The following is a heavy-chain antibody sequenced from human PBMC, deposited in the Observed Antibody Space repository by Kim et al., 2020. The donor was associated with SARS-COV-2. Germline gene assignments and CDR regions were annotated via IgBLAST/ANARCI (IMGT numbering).Heavy chain of an antibody. D-gene: IGHD4-17*01. CDR1: GFTFSSYA. CDR2: ISYDGSNK. CDR3: AREMGGYGDYIRNYFDY. Sequence: GGSLRLSCAASGFTFSSYAMHWVRQAPGKGLEWVAVISYDGSNKYYADSVKGRFTISRDNSKNTLYLQMNSLRAEDTAVYYCAREMGGYGDYIRNYFDYWGQGTLVTVSS. J-gene: IGHJ4*02. V-gene: IGHV3-30-3*01.